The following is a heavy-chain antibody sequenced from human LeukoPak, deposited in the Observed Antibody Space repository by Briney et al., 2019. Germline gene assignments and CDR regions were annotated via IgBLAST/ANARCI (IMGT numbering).Heavy chain of an antibody. D-gene: IGHD5-24*01. CDR1: GFTFSSYG. CDR3: AKDRAGRWLQIYYYYGMDV. J-gene: IGHJ6*02. Sequence: GGSLRLSCAASGFTFSSYGMHWVRQAPGKGLEWVAVISYDGSNKYYADSVKGRFTISRDNSKNTPYLQMNSLRAEDTAVYYCAKDRAGRWLQIYYYYGMDVWGQGTTVTVSS. V-gene: IGHV3-30*18. CDR2: ISYDGSNK.